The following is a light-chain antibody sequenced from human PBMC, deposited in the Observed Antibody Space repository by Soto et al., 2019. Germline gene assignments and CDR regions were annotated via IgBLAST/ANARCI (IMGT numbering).Light chain of an antibody. CDR2: DAS. CDR1: WSVGNNY. V-gene: IGKV3-20*01. Sequence: EIVLTQSPGTLSLSPGERATLSCRASWSVGNNYLAWYQQRPGQAPNLLIYDASSRATGIPDRFSGSGSGTDFTLTITRLEPEDSAMYYCQQYAYSPLNFGGGTKVEIK. J-gene: IGKJ4*01. CDR3: QQYAYSPLN.